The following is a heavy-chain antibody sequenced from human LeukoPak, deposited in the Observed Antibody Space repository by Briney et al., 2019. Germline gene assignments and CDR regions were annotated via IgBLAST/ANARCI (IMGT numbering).Heavy chain of an antibody. CDR2: IYYSGST. D-gene: IGHD2-15*01. Sequence: SETLSLTCTVSGGSISSYYWSWIRQPPGKGLEWIGYIYYSGSTNYKPSLKSRVTISVDTSKNQFSLKLSSVTAADTAVYYCARRYCSGGSCYSDWFDPWGQGTLVTVSS. V-gene: IGHV4-59*08. J-gene: IGHJ5*02. CDR3: ARRYCSGGSCYSDWFDP. CDR1: GGSISSYY.